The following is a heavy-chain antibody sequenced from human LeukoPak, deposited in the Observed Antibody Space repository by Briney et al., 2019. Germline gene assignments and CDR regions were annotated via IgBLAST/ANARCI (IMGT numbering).Heavy chain of an antibody. CDR2: IKQDGSEK. CDR1: GFTFSSYA. V-gene: IGHV3-7*01. CDR3: ARETGTTSWDY. J-gene: IGHJ4*02. D-gene: IGHD1-1*01. Sequence: PGGSLRLSCAASGFTFSSYAMHWVRQAPGKGLEWVANIKQDGSEKYYVDSVKGRFTISRDNAKNSLYLQMNSLRAEDTAVYYCARETGTTSWDYWGQGTLVTVSS.